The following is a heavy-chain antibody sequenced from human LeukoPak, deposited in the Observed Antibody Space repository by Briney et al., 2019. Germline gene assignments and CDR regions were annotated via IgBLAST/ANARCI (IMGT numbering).Heavy chain of an antibody. CDR1: GGSISSYY. D-gene: IGHD3-10*01. V-gene: IGHV4-59*01. J-gene: IGHJ3*02. CDR2: IYYSGST. Sequence: PSETLSPTCTVSGGSISSYYWSWIRQPPGKGLEWIGYIYYSGSTNYNPSLKSRVTISVDTSKNQFSLKLSSVTAADTAVYYCARVWFAVPLAFDIWGQGTMVTVSS. CDR3: ARVWFAVPLAFDI.